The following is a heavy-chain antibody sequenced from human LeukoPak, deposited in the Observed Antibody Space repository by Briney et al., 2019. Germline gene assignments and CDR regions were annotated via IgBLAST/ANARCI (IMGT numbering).Heavy chain of an antibody. D-gene: IGHD1-26*01. Sequence: GGSLRLSCAASGFTFSDYYMSWIRQAPGKGLEWVSYISSSGSTIYYADSVKGRFTISRENAKNSLYLQMNSLRAEDPAVYYCAGVGRRRGPYGRPGDWFDPWGQGTLVTVSP. CDR3: AGVGRRRGPYGRPGDWFDP. J-gene: IGHJ5*02. CDR2: ISSSGSTI. CDR1: GFTFSDYY. V-gene: IGHV3-11*04.